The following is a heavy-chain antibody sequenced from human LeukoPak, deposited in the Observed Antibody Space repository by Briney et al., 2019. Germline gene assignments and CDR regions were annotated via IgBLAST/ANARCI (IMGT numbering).Heavy chain of an antibody. J-gene: IGHJ4*02. Sequence: GGSLRLSCAASGFTFSRYWMTWVRQAPGKGLEWVANIKEDGSENSYVESVKGRFTISRDNAKNSLYLQLNSPRAEDTAVYFCARQRYSDYWGQGTLVTVSS. CDR3: ARQRYSDY. D-gene: IGHD1-1*01. CDR2: IKEDGSEN. CDR1: GFTFSRYW. V-gene: IGHV3-7*01.